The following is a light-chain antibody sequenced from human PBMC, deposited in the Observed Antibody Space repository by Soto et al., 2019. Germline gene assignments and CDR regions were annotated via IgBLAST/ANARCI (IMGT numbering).Light chain of an antibody. CDR3: QQYNSWPLT. V-gene: IGKV3-15*01. CDR1: QSVSSN. J-gene: IGKJ4*01. CDR2: AAS. Sequence: DTVMTQSPATLSASPGDRATISCRASQSVSSNLAWYQQKPGQAPRLLIYAASTRPSGIPARFSGSGSGTDFTLTISSLQSEDFAVYYCQQYNSWPLTFGGGTKVEIK.